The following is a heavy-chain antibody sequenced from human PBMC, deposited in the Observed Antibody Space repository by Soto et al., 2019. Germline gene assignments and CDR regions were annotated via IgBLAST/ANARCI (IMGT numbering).Heavy chain of an antibody. D-gene: IGHD1-1*01. CDR2: IDPSDSYT. CDR1: GDNFPYYW. J-gene: IGHJ4*02. CDR3: ASHQRYPERLSALDY. Sequence: PGESLKISCEGAGDNFPYYWITWVRQMPRKGLEWMGTIDPSDSYTNYSPSFQGQVTLSADKSISTAYMQWSSLKASDTAMYYCASHQRYPERLSALDYSGQGTMLTVSS. V-gene: IGHV5-10-1*04.